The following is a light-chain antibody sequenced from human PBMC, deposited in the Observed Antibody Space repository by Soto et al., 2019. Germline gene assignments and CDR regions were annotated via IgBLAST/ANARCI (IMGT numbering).Light chain of an antibody. Sequence: EIVMLQSPATLSLYAGERATLSCRASQSVSSNYITWYQQKPGQAPRLLIYGASTRATGIPARFSGSGSGTDFTLTISSLEPEDFAVYYCQQRSNWITFGQGTRLEIK. CDR2: GAS. J-gene: IGKJ5*01. CDR3: QQRSNWIT. CDR1: QSVSSNY. V-gene: IGKV3D-20*02.